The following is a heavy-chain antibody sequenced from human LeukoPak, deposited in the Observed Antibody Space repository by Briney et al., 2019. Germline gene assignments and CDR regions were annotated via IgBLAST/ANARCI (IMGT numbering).Heavy chain of an antibody. CDR3: ARTAEASSGYSY. J-gene: IGHJ4*02. CDR1: GGSISSSSYY. Sequence: SETLSLTCTVSGGSISSSSYYWGWIRQPPGKGLEWIGSIYYSGSTYYNPSLKSRVTISVDTSKNQFSLKLSSVTAADTAMYYCARTAEASSGYSYWGQGTLVTVSS. CDR2: IYYSGST. D-gene: IGHD3-22*01. V-gene: IGHV4-39*07.